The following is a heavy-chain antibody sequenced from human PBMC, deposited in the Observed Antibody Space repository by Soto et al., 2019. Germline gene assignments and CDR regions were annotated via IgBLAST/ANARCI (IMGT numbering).Heavy chain of an antibody. CDR3: ARVARSRCSGGSCYSEGMDV. CDR2: IIPIFGTA. V-gene: IGHV1-69*01. D-gene: IGHD2-15*01. J-gene: IGHJ6*02. CDR1: GGTFSSYA. Sequence: QVQLVQSGAEVQKPGSSVKVSCKASGGTFSSYAISWVRQAPGQGLEWMGGIIPIFGTANYAQKFQGRVTITTDESTSTAYMELSSLRSEDTAVYYCARVARSRCSGGSCYSEGMDVWGQGTTVTVSS.